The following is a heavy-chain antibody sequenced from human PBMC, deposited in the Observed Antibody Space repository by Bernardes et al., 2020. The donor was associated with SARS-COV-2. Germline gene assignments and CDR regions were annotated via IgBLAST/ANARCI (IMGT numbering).Heavy chain of an antibody. CDR2: ISSSSSYI. Sequence: GGPLRLSCAASGFTFSSYSMNWVRQAPGKGLEWVSSISSSSSYIYYADSVKGRFTISRDNAKNSLYLQMNSLRAEDTAVYYCASPRGYSSGPFDYWGQGTLVTVSS. V-gene: IGHV3-21*01. CDR3: ASPRGYSSGPFDY. D-gene: IGHD6-19*01. J-gene: IGHJ4*02. CDR1: GFTFSSYS.